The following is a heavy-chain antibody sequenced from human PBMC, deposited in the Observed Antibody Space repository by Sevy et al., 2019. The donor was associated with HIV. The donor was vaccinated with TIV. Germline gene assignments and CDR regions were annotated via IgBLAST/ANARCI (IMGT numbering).Heavy chain of an antibody. CDR3: VTQDRTYSEVNWFDT. D-gene: IGHD2-15*01. J-gene: IGHJ5*02. V-gene: IGHV3-48*03. CDR2: ISSSGDTI. CDR1: GLTFSSYE. Sequence: GGSLRLSCAASGLTFSSYEMNWVRQAPGKGLEWVSYISSSGDTIYYSDSVRGRFTISRDNAKNSLSLQMNTLRAEDTAVYYCVTQDRTYSEVNWFDTWGQGTLVTVSS.